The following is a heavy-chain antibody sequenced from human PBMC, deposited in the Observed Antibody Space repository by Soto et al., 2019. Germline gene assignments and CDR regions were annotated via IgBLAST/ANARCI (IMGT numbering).Heavy chain of an antibody. CDR3: ARGYNWNYGRYFDY. D-gene: IGHD1-7*01. Sequence: PSETLSLTCAVYGGSFSGYYWSWIRQPPGKGLEWIGEINHSGSTNYNPSLKSRVTISVDTSKNQFSLKPSSVTAADTAVYYCARGYNWNYGRYFDYWGQGTLVTVSS. CDR2: INHSGST. V-gene: IGHV4-34*01. J-gene: IGHJ4*02. CDR1: GGSFSGYY.